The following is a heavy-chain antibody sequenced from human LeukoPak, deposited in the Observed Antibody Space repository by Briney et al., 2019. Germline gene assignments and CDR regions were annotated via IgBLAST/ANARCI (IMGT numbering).Heavy chain of an antibody. V-gene: IGHV3-66*04. CDR1: GFTVSSNY. CDR2: IYPNGNT. J-gene: IGHJ4*02. D-gene: IGHD5-18*01. Sequence: QPGGSLRLSCAASGFTVSSNYMNWVRQAPGKGLEWVSMIYPNGNTFYTNSVKGRFTISRDNSKNTLDLQMSSLRAEDTAVYCARRGHGYGSPFDYWGQGTLVTVSS. CDR3: ARRGHGYGSPFDY.